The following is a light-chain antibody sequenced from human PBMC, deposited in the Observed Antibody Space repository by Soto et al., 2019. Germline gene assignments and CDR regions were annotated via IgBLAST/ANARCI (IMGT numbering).Light chain of an antibody. J-gene: IGKJ1*01. V-gene: IGKV1-5*01. CDR1: QSISTW. CDR2: DAS. Sequence: DIQMTQSPSTLSAYVGDRVTITCRASQSISTWLAWYQQKPGKAPKLLIYDASSLESGVPSRFSGSGSGTEFTLTISSLQPDDFATYYGQHYNSYSEAFGQGTKVDIK. CDR3: QHYNSYSEA.